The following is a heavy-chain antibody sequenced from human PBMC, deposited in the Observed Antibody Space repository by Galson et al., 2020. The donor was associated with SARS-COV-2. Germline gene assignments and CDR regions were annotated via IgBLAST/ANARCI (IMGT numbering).Heavy chain of an antibody. D-gene: IGHD2-2*01. J-gene: IGHJ6*02. CDR2: ISYDGSNK. CDR3: AKEGIYCSSTSCYEGWVYYYYGMDV. CDR1: GFTFSSYG. V-gene: IGHV3-30*18. Sequence: GGSLRLSCAASGFTFSSYGMHWVRQAPGKGLEWVAVISYDGSNKYYADSVKGRFTISRDNSKNTLYLQMNSLRAEDTAVYYCAKEGIYCSSTSCYEGWVYYYYGMDVWGQGTTVTVSS.